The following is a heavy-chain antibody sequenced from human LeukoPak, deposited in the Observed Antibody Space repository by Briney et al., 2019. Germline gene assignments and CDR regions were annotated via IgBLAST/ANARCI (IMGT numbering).Heavy chain of an antibody. CDR3: ARHSDYGDYNFSY. CDR1: GFTFSSYW. J-gene: IGHJ4*02. D-gene: IGHD4-17*01. V-gene: IGHV3-7*01. CDR2: IKQDGSEK. Sequence: GGSLRLSCAASGFTFSSYWMSWVRQAPGRGLEGVANIKQDGSEKYYVDSVKGRFTISRDNAKNSLYLQMNSLRAEDTAVYYCARHSDYGDYNFSYWGQGTLVTVSS.